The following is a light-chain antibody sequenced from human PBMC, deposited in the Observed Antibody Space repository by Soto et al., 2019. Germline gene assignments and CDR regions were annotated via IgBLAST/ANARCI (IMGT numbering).Light chain of an antibody. V-gene: IGKV1-5*01. J-gene: IGKJ1*01. CDR2: AAS. CDR3: QQYNSYSRT. Sequence: TKCPIEMTESPADRVTLTCRASQSISSYLNWYQQKPGKAPKLLIYAASNLQSGVPTRFSGSGSGTEFTLTISSLQPDDFATYYCQQYNSYSRTFGQGTKVDIK. CDR1: QSISSY.